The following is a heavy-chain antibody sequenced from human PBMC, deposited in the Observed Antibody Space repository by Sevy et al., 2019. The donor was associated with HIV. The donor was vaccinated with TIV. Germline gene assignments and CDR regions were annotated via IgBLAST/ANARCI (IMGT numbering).Heavy chain of an antibody. D-gene: IGHD6-19*01. CDR2: MNAGNGNT. J-gene: IGHJ4*02. CDR3: ARPLGSGWYFDY. CDR1: GYTFTSYA. Sequence: ASVKVSCKASGYTFTSYAMHWVRQAPGQRLEWMGWMNAGNGNTKYSQKFQGRVTITRDTSASTAYMELSSLRSEDTAVYYCARPLGSGWYFDYWGQGTLVTVSS. V-gene: IGHV1-3*01.